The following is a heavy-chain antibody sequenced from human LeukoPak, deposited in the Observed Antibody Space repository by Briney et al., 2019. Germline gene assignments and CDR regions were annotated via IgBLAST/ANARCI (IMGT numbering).Heavy chain of an antibody. CDR1: GFTFRNYV. J-gene: IGHJ4*02. CDR2: TSSDLNVK. V-gene: IGHV3-30-3*01. Sequence: SGGSLGLSCAASGFTFRNYVIHWVRQAPGKGLEWVAVTSSDLNVKLYADSVKGRFTISRDNSRSTLYLQMNSLRPEDTAIYYCAREGYYGSGSPPSLYSDYWGREPWSPSPQ. D-gene: IGHD3-10*01. CDR3: AREGYYGSGSPPSLYSDY.